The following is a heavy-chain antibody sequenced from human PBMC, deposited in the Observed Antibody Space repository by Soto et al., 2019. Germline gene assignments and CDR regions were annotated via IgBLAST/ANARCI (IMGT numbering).Heavy chain of an antibody. Sequence: SETLSLTCTVSGGSISSGGYYWSWIRQHPGKGLEWIGYIYYSGSTYYNPPLKSRVTISVDTSKNQFSLKLSSVTAADTAVYYCARDRRGFLDPWGQGTLVTVSS. CDR2: IYYSGST. CDR3: ARDRRGFLDP. CDR1: GGSISSGGYY. J-gene: IGHJ5*02. V-gene: IGHV4-31*03. D-gene: IGHD3-10*01.